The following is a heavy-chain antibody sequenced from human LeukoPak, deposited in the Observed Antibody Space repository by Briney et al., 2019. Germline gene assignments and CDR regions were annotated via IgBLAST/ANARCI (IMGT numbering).Heavy chain of an antibody. D-gene: IGHD2-15*01. Sequence: SETLSLTCTVSGGSISSVSYQCAWIRLSPGEGLEWIGNIYSSGGTYYKPSLKSRVTISLDTSKNQFSLKLSSVTAADTAVYYCARHADGGLDYWGQGTLVTVSS. CDR1: GGSISSVSYQ. J-gene: IGHJ4*02. CDR3: ARHADGGLDY. V-gene: IGHV4-39*01. CDR2: IYSSGGT.